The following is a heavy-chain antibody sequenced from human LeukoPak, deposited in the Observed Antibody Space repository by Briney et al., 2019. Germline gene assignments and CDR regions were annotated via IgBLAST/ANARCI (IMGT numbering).Heavy chain of an antibody. CDR3: ARHSGYCSGGSCYYYYFDY. CDR2: IYYSGST. D-gene: IGHD2-15*01. Sequence: SETLSLTCTVSGGSISSSSYYLGWIRQPPGKGLEWIGSIYYSGSTYYYPSLKSRVTISVDTYKNQFSLKLSSVTAADTAVYYCARHSGYCSGGSCYYYYFDYWGQGTLVTVSS. V-gene: IGHV4-39*01. J-gene: IGHJ4*02. CDR1: GGSISSSSYY.